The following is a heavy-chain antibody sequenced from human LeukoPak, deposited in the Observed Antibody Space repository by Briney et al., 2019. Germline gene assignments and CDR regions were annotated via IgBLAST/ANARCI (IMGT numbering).Heavy chain of an antibody. CDR1: GGSISSRGYY. D-gene: IGHD6-19*01. V-gene: IGHV4-39*01. J-gene: IGHJ4*02. Sequence: TSETLSLTCTVSGGSISSRGYYWGWVRQPPGKGLKWIGSVYYSGGTYSNPSLKSRVTISVDTSTNQFSLKLSSVTAVDTAVYYCARGVPYSSGHGDFDYWGQGTLVTVSS. CDR2: VYYSGGT. CDR3: ARGVPYSSGHGDFDY.